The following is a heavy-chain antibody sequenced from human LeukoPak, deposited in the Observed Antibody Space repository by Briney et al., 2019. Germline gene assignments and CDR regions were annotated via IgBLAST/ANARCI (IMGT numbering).Heavy chain of an antibody. V-gene: IGHV4-61*08. D-gene: IGHD6-13*01. J-gene: IGHJ4*02. CDR3: ARRVSAGSSWSTYYFDY. CDR1: GGSISSGGYY. Sequence: PSETLSLTCTVSGGSISSGGYYWSWIRQPPGKGLEWIGYIYYSGSTNYNPSLKSRVTISVDTSKNQFSLKLSSVTAADTAVYYCARRVSAGSSWSTYYFDYWGQGTLVTVTS. CDR2: IYYSGST.